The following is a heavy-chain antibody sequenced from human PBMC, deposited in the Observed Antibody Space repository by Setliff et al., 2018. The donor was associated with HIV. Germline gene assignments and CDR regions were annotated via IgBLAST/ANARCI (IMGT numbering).Heavy chain of an antibody. CDR2: INPNSGGT. CDR1: GYTLTSYE. Sequence: ASVKVSCKASGYTLTSYEINWVRQAPGQGLEWMGWINPNSGGTNYAQKVQGRVTMTTDTSTTTAYMELRSLRSDDTAVYYCARVRTLDTPVDAFDIWGQGTMVTVSS. CDR3: ARVRTLDTPVDAFDI. V-gene: IGHV1-18*01. J-gene: IGHJ3*02. D-gene: IGHD2-15*01.